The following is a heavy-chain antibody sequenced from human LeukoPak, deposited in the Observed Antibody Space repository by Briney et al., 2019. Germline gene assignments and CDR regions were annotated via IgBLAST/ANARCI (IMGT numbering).Heavy chain of an antibody. D-gene: IGHD3-22*01. V-gene: IGHV1-2*02. CDR2: INPNSGGT. CDR3: AREVGIVPAFDI. CDR1: GYTFTGYY. Sequence: ASVKVSCKASGYTFTGYYMHWVRQAPGQGLEWMGWINPNSGGTNYAQKFQGRVTMTRDTSISTAYMEPSRLRSDDTAVYYCAREVGIVPAFDIWGQGTMVTVSS. J-gene: IGHJ3*02.